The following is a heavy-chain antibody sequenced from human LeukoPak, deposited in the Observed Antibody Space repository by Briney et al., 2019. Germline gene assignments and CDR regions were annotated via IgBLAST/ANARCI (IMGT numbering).Heavy chain of an antibody. CDR3: ARDCSSTSCPSHY. Sequence: ASVKVSCKASEGTFSSYAISWVRQAPGQGLEWMGRIIPILGIANYAQKFQGRVTITADKSTSTAYMELSSLRSEDTAVYYCARDCSSTSCPSHYWGQGTLVTVSS. D-gene: IGHD2-2*01. CDR1: EGTFSSYA. CDR2: IIPILGIA. V-gene: IGHV1-69*04. J-gene: IGHJ4*02.